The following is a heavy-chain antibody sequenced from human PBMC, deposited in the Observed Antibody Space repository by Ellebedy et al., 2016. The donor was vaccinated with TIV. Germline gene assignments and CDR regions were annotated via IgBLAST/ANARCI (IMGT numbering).Heavy chain of an antibody. CDR3: ARDYYDSSGYLYGMDV. CDR2: INWNGGSK. D-gene: IGHD3-22*01. V-gene: IGHV3-20*04. J-gene: IGHJ6*02. CDR1: GFTFDDYG. Sequence: PGGSLRLSCAASGFTFDDYGMSWVRQAPGKGLEWVSGINWNGGSKGYADSVKGRFTISRDNAKNSLYLQMNSLRAEDTALYYCARDYYDSSGYLYGMDVWGQGTTVTVSS.